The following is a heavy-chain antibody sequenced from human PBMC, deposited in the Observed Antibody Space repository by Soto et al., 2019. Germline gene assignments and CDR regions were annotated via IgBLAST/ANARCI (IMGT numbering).Heavy chain of an antibody. D-gene: IGHD3-3*01. CDR3: ARTRGRSTISYYYYYMDV. J-gene: IGHJ6*03. CDR2: IYYSGST. V-gene: IGHV4-59*08. CDR1: GGSISSYY. Sequence: SETLSLTCTVSGGSISSYYWSWIRQPPGKGLEWIGYIYYSGSTNYNPSLKGRVTISVDTSKNQFSLKLSSVTAADTAVYYCARTRGRSTISYYYYYMDVWGKGTTVTVSS.